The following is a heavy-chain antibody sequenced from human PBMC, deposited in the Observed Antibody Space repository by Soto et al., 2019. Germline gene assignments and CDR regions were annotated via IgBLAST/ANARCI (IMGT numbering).Heavy chain of an antibody. Sequence: QVQLQQWGAGLLKPSETLSLNCAVSGGSFSGYYWSWIRQPPGKGLEESGEINHSGSTNYNPSLKSRVTLSVDTFKNQFSLNLSSVTAADTDVDECARARVGDDFTPGGMHVWGQGTTVTVSS. CDR2: INHSGST. J-gene: IGHJ6*02. CDR3: ARARVGDDFTPGGMHV. V-gene: IGHV4-34*01. D-gene: IGHD2-21*02. CDR1: GGSFSGYY.